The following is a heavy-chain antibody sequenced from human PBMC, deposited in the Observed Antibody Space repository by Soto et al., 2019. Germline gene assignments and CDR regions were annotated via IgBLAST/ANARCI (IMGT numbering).Heavy chain of an antibody. J-gene: IGHJ4*02. Sequence: PGGSLRLSCAASGFTVSSNYMSWVRQAPGKGLEWVSVIYSGGSTYYADSVKGRFTISRDNSKNTLYLQMNSLRAEDTAVYYCARGRSGYDNDYWGQGNQVTFSS. V-gene: IGHV3-66*01. CDR3: ARGRSGYDNDY. CDR1: GFTVSSNY. D-gene: IGHD5-12*01. CDR2: IYSGGST.